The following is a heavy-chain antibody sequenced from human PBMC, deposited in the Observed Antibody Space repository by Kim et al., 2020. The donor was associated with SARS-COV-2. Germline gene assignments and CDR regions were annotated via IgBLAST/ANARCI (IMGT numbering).Heavy chain of an antibody. CDR2: IFYSGGT. V-gene: IGHV4-59*13. J-gene: IGHJ6*02. D-gene: IGHD3-10*01. Sequence: SETLSLTCSVSGGSISGYYWSWMRQPPGKGLEWIGYIFYSGGTNYNASLKSRVTISGDTSKNQLSLTLSSVTAADTAVYYCARWGSPCYGSTASTGGMDVWGQGTMVTVSS. CDR3: ARWGSPCYGSTASTGGMDV. CDR1: GGSISGYY.